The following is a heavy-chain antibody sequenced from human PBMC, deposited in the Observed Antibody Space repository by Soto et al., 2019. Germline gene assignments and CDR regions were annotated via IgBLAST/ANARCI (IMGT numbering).Heavy chain of an antibody. V-gene: IGHV3-30*03. J-gene: IGHJ5*02. CDR2: VSYDGSDK. CDR1: RFTFSDYG. D-gene: IGHD5-12*01. Sequence: SLRLSCAASRFTFSDYGMHWVRQAPGKGLEWVAFVSYDGSDKDYVDSVKGRFTISRDNSKNTLYLQMNRLRPEDTALYHCAIDPRNRLSGYNNCFDPWGQGTLVTVS. CDR3: AIDPRNRLSGYNNCFDP.